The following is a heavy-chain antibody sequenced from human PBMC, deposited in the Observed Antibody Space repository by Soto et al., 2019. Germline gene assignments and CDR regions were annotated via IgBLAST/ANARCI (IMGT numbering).Heavy chain of an antibody. CDR1: GFTVCSYS. D-gene: IGHD6-19*01. Sequence: GSPRLSCAACGFTVCSYSMNGVRQAPGKGLEWVSYISSSSSTIYYADSVKGRFTISRDNAKNSLYLQMNSLRDEDTAVYYCARGKAGTTAFDIWGQGTMVTVSS. V-gene: IGHV3-48*02. J-gene: IGHJ3*02. CDR2: ISSSSSTI. CDR3: ARGKAGTTAFDI.